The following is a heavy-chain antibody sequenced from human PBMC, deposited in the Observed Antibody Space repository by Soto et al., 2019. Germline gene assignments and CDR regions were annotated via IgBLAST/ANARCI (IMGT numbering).Heavy chain of an antibody. CDR2: ISSSSSTI. V-gene: IGHV3-48*01. J-gene: IGHJ6*03. D-gene: IGHD6-6*01. CDR3: AREGPARSVYYYMDV. Sequence: VQLVESGGGLVQPGGSLRLSCAASGFTFSSYSMNWVRQAPGKGLEWVSYISSSSSTIYYADSVKGRFTISRDNAKNSLYLQMNSLRAEDTAVYYCAREGPARSVYYYMDVWGKGTTVTVSS. CDR1: GFTFSSYS.